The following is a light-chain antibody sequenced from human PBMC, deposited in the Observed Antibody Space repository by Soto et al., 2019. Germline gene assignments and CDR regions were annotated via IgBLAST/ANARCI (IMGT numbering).Light chain of an antibody. Sequence: DIQMTQSPSTLSASVGDRVTITCRASQSISSWLAWYQQKPGKAPKLLIYDASSWESGVPSRFSGSGSGTEFTPPISSLQPEEFATYYCQQYNSYPWTFGQGTKVEIK. CDR2: DAS. V-gene: IGKV1-5*01. CDR1: QSISSW. CDR3: QQYNSYPWT. J-gene: IGKJ1*01.